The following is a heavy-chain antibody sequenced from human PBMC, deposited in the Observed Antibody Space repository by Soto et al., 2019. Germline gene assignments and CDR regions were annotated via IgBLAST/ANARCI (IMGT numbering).Heavy chain of an antibody. CDR2: IKQDGSEK. CDR3: ARDPSRRDFDY. CDR1: GFTFSSYW. Sequence: GGSLRLSCAASGFTFSSYWMSWGRQAPGKGLEWVANIKQDGSEKYYVDSVKGRFTISRDNAKNSLYLQMNSLRAEDTAVYYCARDPSRRDFDYWGQGTLVTVSS. D-gene: IGHD6-6*01. J-gene: IGHJ4*02. V-gene: IGHV3-7*01.